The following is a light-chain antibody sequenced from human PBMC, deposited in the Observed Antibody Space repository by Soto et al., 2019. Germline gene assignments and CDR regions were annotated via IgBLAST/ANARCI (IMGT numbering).Light chain of an antibody. CDR3: CSYAGSYTGV. Sequence: QSALTQPRSVCGSPGQSVTISCTGTSSDVGGYNYVSWYQQHPGKAPKLMIYDVTKRPSGVPYRFSGSKSGNTASLTISGLQAEDEADYYCCSYAGSYTGVFGGGTKVTVL. V-gene: IGLV2-11*01. CDR1: SSDVGGYNY. J-gene: IGLJ2*01. CDR2: DVT.